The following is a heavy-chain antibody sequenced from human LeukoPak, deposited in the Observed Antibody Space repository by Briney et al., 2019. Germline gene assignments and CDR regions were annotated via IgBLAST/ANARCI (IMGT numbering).Heavy chain of an antibody. Sequence: SETLFLTCAVYGGSFSGYHWTWIRQSPGKGLEWIGDINPSGSTYYNPSLKSRLTISVDTSKNQFSLKLRSVTATDTAVYYCARGRHDITMIVVVMTSVSYYLDVWGKGTTVTVS. CDR2: INPSGST. J-gene: IGHJ6*03. D-gene: IGHD3-22*01. V-gene: IGHV4-34*01. CDR1: GGSFSGYH. CDR3: ARGRHDITMIVVVMTSVSYYLDV.